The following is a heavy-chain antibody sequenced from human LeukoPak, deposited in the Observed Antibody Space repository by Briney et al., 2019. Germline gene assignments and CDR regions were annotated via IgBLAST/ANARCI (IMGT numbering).Heavy chain of an antibody. V-gene: IGHV4-39*07. CDR1: GGSISSSSYY. J-gene: IGHJ5*02. CDR3: ARDYYDSSDYYSAGFDP. Sequence: SETLSLTCTVSGGSISSSSYYWGWIRQPPGKGLEWIGSIYYSGSTYYNPSLKSRVTISVDRSKNQFSLNLSSVTAADTAVYYCARDYYDSSDYYSAGFDPWGQGTLVTVSS. CDR2: IYYSGST. D-gene: IGHD3-22*01.